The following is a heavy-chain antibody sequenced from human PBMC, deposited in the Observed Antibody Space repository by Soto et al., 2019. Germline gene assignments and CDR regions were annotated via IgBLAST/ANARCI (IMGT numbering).Heavy chain of an antibody. CDR3: ARGYYGDYFDY. CDR1: GGSISSYC. CDR2: IYYSGST. D-gene: IGHD4-17*01. Sequence: SETLSLTCTVAGGSISSYCWSWIRQPPGKGLEWIGYIYYSGSTNYNPSLKSRVTISVDTSKNQFSLKLSSVTAADTAVYYCARGYYGDYFDYWGQGTLVTVSS. J-gene: IGHJ4*02. V-gene: IGHV4-59*01.